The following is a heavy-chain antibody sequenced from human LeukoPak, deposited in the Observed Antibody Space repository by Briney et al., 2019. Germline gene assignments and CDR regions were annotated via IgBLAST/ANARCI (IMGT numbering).Heavy chain of an antibody. CDR2: FDPEDGET. V-gene: IGHV1-24*01. CDR1: GYTLTELS. Sequence: GASVKVSCKVSGYTLTELSMHWVRQAPGKGLEWMGGFDPEDGETIYAQKFQGRVTMTEDTSTDTAYMELSSLRSEDTAVYYCATDDRIAAAGTREYFQHWGQGTLVTVSS. CDR3: ATDDRIAAAGTREYFQH. D-gene: IGHD6-13*01. J-gene: IGHJ1*01.